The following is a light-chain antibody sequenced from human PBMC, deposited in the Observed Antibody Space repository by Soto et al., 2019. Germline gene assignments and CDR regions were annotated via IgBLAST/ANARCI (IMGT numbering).Light chain of an antibody. CDR2: WAS. Sequence: DIVMTQSPDSLAVSLGERATINCKSSQSVLYSPNNKNYLAWYQQKPGQPPKLLVYWASTRESGVPDRFSGSGSGTDFTLTINSLQAEDVAVYYCQHYHSPPQTFGQGTKVEIK. CDR1: QSVLYSPNNKNY. CDR3: QHYHSPPQT. V-gene: IGKV4-1*01. J-gene: IGKJ1*01.